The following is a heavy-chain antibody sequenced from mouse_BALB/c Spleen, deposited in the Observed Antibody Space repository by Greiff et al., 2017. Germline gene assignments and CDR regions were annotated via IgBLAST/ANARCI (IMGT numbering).Heavy chain of an antibody. CDR3: ARRKDYAMDY. CDR1: GFTFTDYY. Sequence: VESGGGLVQPGGSLRLSCATSGFTFTDYYMSWVRQPPGKALEWLGFIRNKANGYTTEYSASVKGRFTISRDNSQSILYLQMNTLRAEDSATYYCARRKDYAMDYWGQGTSVTVSS. J-gene: IGHJ4*01. CDR2: IRNKANGYTT. V-gene: IGHV7-3*02.